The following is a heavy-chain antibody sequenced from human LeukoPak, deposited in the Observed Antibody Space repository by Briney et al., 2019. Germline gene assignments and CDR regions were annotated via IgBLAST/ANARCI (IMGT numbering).Heavy chain of an antibody. Sequence: SETLSLTCAVFGGSFSGYNWTWIRQPPGKGLEWIGEIDDNGPTNYSPSLKSRATISLDTSKNQFSLKLTSLTAADTAVYYCARDVRDSSGYYLRAFGYWGQGTLVTVPS. D-gene: IGHD3-22*01. CDR1: GGSFSGYN. CDR2: IDDNGPT. V-gene: IGHV4-34*01. J-gene: IGHJ4*02. CDR3: ARDVRDSSGYYLRAFGY.